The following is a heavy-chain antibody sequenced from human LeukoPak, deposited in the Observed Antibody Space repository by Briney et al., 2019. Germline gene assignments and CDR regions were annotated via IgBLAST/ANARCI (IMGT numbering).Heavy chain of an antibody. V-gene: IGHV1-69*13. Sequence: GASVKVSCKASGYSFSSYGISWVRQAPGQGLEWMGGIIPIFGTANYAQKFQGRVTITADESTSTAYMELSSLRSEDTAVYYCASYGSGSDFDAFDIWGQGTTVTVSS. CDR3: ASYGSGSDFDAFDI. CDR1: GYSFSSYG. J-gene: IGHJ3*02. CDR2: IIPIFGTA. D-gene: IGHD3-10*01.